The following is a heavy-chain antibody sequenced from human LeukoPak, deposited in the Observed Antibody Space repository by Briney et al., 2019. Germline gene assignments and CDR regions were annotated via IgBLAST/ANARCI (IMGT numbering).Heavy chain of an antibody. D-gene: IGHD1-26*01. Sequence: GGSLRLSCAASGFTFSSYGMHWVRQAPGKGLEWVSYISSSGSTIYYADSVKGRFTISRDNAKNSLYLQMNSLRAEDTAVYYCARDRLRGYGGVDYWGQGTLVTVSS. V-gene: IGHV3-48*04. CDR2: ISSSGSTI. CDR1: GFTFSSYG. J-gene: IGHJ4*02. CDR3: ARDRLRGYGGVDY.